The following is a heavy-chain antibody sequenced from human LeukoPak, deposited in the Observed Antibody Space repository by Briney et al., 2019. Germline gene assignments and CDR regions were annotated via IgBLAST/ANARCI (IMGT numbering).Heavy chain of an antibody. J-gene: IGHJ4*02. V-gene: IGHV1-18*01. CDR2: IRVYNGNI. CDR3: ARDAPSVAVAGGPDY. Sequence: GASVKVSCKASGYTFTSYGISWVRQAPGQGLELMGWIRVYNGNIHHARKLQGRVTMATDTFTSTAYMELRSLTSDDTAVYYCARDAPSVAVAGGPDYWGQGTLVSVSS. D-gene: IGHD6-19*01. CDR1: GYTFTSYG.